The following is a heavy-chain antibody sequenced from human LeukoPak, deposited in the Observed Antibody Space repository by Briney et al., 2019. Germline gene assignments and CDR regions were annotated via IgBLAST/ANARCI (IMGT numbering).Heavy chain of an antibody. CDR3: ARNPGSDYPEW. V-gene: IGHV4-4*02. CDR2: IYHSGST. J-gene: IGHJ4*02. Sequence: PSETLSLTCAVSGGSISSSNWWSWVRQPPGKGLEWIGEIYHSGSTNYNPSLKSRVTISVDKSKNQFSLKMNSVTAADTAVYYCARNPGSDYPEWWGQGALVTVSS. D-gene: IGHD4-17*01. CDR1: GGSISSSNW.